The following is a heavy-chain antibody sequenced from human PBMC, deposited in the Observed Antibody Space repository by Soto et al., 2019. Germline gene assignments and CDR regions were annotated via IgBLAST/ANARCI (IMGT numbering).Heavy chain of an antibody. J-gene: IGHJ6*01. CDR2: ISSSGSTI. CDR1: GFTFSDYY. D-gene: IGHD6-13*01. Sequence: WGSLRVSCASSGFTFSDYYMSWIRQAPGKGLDWVSYISSSGSTIYYADSVKGRFTISRDNAKNSLYLQMNSLRAEDTAVYYCARTYSNYYGMDVWGQGTTVTVSS. V-gene: IGHV3-11*01. CDR3: ARTYSNYYGMDV.